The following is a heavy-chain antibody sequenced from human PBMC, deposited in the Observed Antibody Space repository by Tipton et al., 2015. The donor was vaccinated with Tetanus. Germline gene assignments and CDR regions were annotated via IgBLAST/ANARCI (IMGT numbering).Heavy chain of an antibody. V-gene: IGHV1-18*01. CDR1: GYTFTSYG. CDR2: TSIYNGDT. CDR3: VSLVATTVVRGAFDI. D-gene: IGHD3-10*01. J-gene: IGHJ3*02. Sequence: QSGAEVKKPGASVKVSCKASGYTFTSYGISWVRQAPGQGPEWMGWTSIYNGDTNYAQKFQGRVTMTADTSTNTAYMELRSLRSEDTALYYCVSLVATTVVRGAFDIWGQGTMVNVSS.